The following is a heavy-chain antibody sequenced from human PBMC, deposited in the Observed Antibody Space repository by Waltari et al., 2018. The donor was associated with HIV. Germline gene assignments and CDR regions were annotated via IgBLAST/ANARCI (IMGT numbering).Heavy chain of an antibody. J-gene: IGHJ6*02. Sequence: VLLVPSGGGGVQRGTPLSLSFSAPASTSRPHGMHWARQGPGKGLEWVATILHDGSNTYYADSVKGRFTISRDNSKNTVNLQMNGLRVEDTAVYFCARVGLAAAGTQYFGMDVWGQGTTVTVSS. D-gene: IGHD6-25*01. V-gene: IGHV3-33*01. CDR3: ARVGLAAAGTQYFGMDV. CDR1: ASTSRPHG. CDR2: ILHDGSNT.